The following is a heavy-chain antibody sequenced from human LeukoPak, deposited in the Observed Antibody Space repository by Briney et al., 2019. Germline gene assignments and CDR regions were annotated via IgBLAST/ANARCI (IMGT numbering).Heavy chain of an antibody. J-gene: IGHJ5*02. CDR1: GYSFTSYW. Sequence: GESLKISCKGSGYSFTSYWIGWVRQMPGKGLEWMGIIYPGDSDTRYSPSFQGQVTISADKSISTAYLQWSSLKASDTAMYYCARHVVVVPPAIAWFDPWGQGTLVTVSS. CDR2: IYPGDSDT. V-gene: IGHV5-51*01. D-gene: IGHD2-2*01. CDR3: ARHVVVVPPAIAWFDP.